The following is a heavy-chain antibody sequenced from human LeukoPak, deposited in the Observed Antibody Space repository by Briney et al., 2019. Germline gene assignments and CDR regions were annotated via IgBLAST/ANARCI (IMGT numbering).Heavy chain of an antibody. CDR1: GGSISSSSYY. CDR2: IYYSGST. V-gene: IGHV4-39*06. D-gene: IGHD6-19*01. CDR3: ARERGVAGPEPFDY. Sequence: PSETLSLTCTVPGGSISSSSYYWGWIRQPPGKGLEWIGSIYYSGSTYYNPSLKSRVTISVDTSKNQFPLKLSSVTAADTAVYYCARERGVAGPEPFDYWGQGTLVTVSS. J-gene: IGHJ4*02.